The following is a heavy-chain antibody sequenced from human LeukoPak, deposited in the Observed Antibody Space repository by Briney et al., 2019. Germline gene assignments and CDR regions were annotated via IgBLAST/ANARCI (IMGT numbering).Heavy chain of an antibody. J-gene: IGHJ4*02. V-gene: IGHV1-69*04. CDR3: ARVDTAMVIDY. CDR1: GGTFSSYA. Sequence: GASVKVSCKASGGTFSSYAISWVRQALGQGLEWMGRIIPILGIANYAQKFQGRVTITADKSTSTAYMELSSLRSEDTAVYYCARVDTAMVIDYWGQGTLVTVSS. CDR2: IIPILGIA. D-gene: IGHD5-18*01.